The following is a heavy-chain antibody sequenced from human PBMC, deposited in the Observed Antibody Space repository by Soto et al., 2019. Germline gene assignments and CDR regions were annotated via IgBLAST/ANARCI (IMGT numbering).Heavy chain of an antibody. V-gene: IGHV4-4*02. Sequence: QVRLQESGPGLVAPSGTLSRTCAVSDGSIFTDDWCTWVRHTPGKGPEWIGEIHQFLGTNYNPSLRSRVTISMDKSKNQFSLELTSVPAADPAVYYCANWGGLNFPRLYWGPGTLVTVSS. CDR3: ANWGGLNFPRLY. CDR1: DGSIFTDDW. J-gene: IGHJ4*02. CDR2: IHQFLGT. D-gene: IGHD3-16*01.